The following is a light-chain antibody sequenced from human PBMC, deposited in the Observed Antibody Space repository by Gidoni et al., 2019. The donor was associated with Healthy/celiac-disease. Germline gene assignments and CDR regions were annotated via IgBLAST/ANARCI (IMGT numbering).Light chain of an antibody. J-gene: IGLJ2*01. V-gene: IGLV2-11*01. CDR1: SSDVGGYDY. CDR3: CSYAGSYTYVV. Sequence: QSALTQPRSVSGSPGQSVTISCTGTSSDVGGYDYVSWCQQHPGKAPKLIIYDVTKRPSGVPGRFSGSKSGNTASLTISGLQTEDEADYYCCSYAGSYTYVVFGGGTKLTVL. CDR2: DVT.